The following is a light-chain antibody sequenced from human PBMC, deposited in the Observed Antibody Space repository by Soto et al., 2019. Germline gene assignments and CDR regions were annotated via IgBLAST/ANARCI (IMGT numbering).Light chain of an antibody. CDR3: SSYTGSSTLV. CDR1: SSDVGSYNR. J-gene: IGLJ2*01. CDR2: EVS. V-gene: IGLV2-18*02. Sequence: QSALTQPPSVSGSPGQSVSISCTGTSSDVGSYNRVSWYQQPPGTAPKLMIYEVSNRPSGVPDRFSGSKSGNTASLTISGLQADDEADYYCSSYTGSSTLVFGGGTKVTVL.